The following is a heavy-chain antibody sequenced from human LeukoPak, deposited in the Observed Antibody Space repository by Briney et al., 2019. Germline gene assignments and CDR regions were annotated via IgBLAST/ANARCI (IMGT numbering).Heavy chain of an antibody. CDR3: AINGGSSNFDY. J-gene: IGHJ4*02. CDR1: GGSVNSGSYY. V-gene: IGHV4-61*01. CDR2: IYYSGST. D-gene: IGHD1-26*01. Sequence: SETLSLTCTVSGGSVNSGSYYWSWIRQPPGKGLEWIGYIYYSGSTNYNPSLKSRVTISVDTSKNQFSLKLSSVTAADTAVYYCAINGGSSNFDYWGQGTLVTVSS.